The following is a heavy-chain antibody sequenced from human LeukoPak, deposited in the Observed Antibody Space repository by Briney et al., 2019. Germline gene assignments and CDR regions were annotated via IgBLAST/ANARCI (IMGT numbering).Heavy chain of an antibody. CDR2: MNPNSGNT. CDR1: GYTFTSYY. J-gene: IGHJ4*02. CDR3: ARGGAYYYDSSGTNLDY. V-gene: IGHV1-8*02. Sequence: ASVKVSCKATGYTFTSYYMHWVRQAPGQGLEWMGWMNPNSGNTGYAQKLQGRVTMTRNTSISTAYMELSSLRSEDTAVYYCARGGAYYYDSSGTNLDYWGQGTLVTVSS. D-gene: IGHD3-22*01.